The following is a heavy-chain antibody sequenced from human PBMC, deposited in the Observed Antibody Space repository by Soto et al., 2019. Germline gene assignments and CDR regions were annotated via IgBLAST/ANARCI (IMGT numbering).Heavy chain of an antibody. CDR2: IYYSGST. CDR1: GGSISSSSYY. D-gene: IGHD2-15*01. Sequence: AEPLSLTCAVSGGSISSSSYYWGWIRQPPGKGLEWLGSIYYSGSTYYNPSLTSPVTISVDTSKNQFSLKLSSVTAADTAVYYCVRHAPELGYCSGGSCYSLDWFDPWGEGTLVTAPQ. J-gene: IGHJ5*02. CDR3: VRHAPELGYCSGGSCYSLDWFDP. V-gene: IGHV4-39*01.